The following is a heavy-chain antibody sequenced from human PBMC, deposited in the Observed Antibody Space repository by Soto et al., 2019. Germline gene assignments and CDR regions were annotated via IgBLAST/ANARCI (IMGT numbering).Heavy chain of an antibody. CDR3: AGLRVTPRFGALLTGGVFLFGP. CDR1: GYTLTDLC. V-gene: IGHV1-24*01. CDR2: FDPEDGET. J-gene: IGHJ5*02. D-gene: IGHD3-10*01. Sequence: GASVKVSCKVSGYTLTDLCIHWLRQSRGKGLEWMGGFDPEDGETTYARKFRDRVTMTEDTATDKAYMELGSLTSEDTAVYYCAGLRVTPRFGALLTGGVFLFGPWGQGSLVTVSS.